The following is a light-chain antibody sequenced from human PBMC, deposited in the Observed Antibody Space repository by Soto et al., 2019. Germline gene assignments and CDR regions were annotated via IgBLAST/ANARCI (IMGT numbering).Light chain of an antibody. CDR2: GPS. V-gene: IGKV3-20*01. J-gene: IGKJ1*01. CDR1: QSVNSNH. CDR3: HQFGSSPQT. Sequence: EIVLTQSPGTLSLSPGERATLSCRASQSVNSNHIAWYQQKPGQAPRLLIYGPSSRATGIPERFSGSGSGTDFTLSISRLETEDFAVYFCHQFGSSPQTFGHGTKVDIK.